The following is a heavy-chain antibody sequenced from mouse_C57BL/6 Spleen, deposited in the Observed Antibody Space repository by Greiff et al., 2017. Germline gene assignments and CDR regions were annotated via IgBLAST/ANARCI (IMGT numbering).Heavy chain of an antibody. Sequence: LMESGPGLVKPSQSLSLTCSVTGYSITSGYYWNWIRQFPGNKLEWMGYISYDGSNNYNPSLKNRISITRDTSKNQFFLKLNSVTTEDTATYYCALYYDYDGGSWFAYWGQGTLVTVSA. CDR2: ISYDGSN. CDR1: GYSITSGYY. J-gene: IGHJ3*01. V-gene: IGHV3-6*01. CDR3: ALYYDYDGGSWFAY. D-gene: IGHD2-4*01.